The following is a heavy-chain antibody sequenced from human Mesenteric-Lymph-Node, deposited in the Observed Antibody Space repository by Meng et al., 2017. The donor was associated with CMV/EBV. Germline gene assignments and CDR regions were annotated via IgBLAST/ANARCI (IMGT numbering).Heavy chain of an antibody. CDR1: GGSIISTTHY. CDR3: AGERARYGTSWGMFDS. V-gene: IGHV4-39*07. CDR2: IYYTGST. J-gene: IGHJ4*02. D-gene: IGHD6-13*01. Sequence: SETLSLTCTVSGGSIISTTHYWGWIRQPPGKRLEWVGSIYYTGSTYYNPSLESRLTISVDTSKNKISLTLSSVTASDTAVYHCAGERARYGTSWGMFDSWGQGALVTVSS.